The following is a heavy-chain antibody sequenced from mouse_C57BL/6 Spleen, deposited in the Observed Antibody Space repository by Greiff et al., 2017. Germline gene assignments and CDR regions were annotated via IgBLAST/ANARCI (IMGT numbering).Heavy chain of an antibody. V-gene: IGHV14-2*01. CDR1: GFNIKDYY. Sequence: DVKLQESGAELVKPGASVKLSCTASGFNIKDYYMHWVKQRTEQGLEWIGRIDPEDGETKYAPKFQGKATITADTSSNTAYLQLSSLTSEDTAVYYCARSRAAQATNYAMDYWGQGTSVTVSS. CDR3: ARSRAAQATNYAMDY. CDR2: IDPEDGET. J-gene: IGHJ4*01. D-gene: IGHD3-2*02.